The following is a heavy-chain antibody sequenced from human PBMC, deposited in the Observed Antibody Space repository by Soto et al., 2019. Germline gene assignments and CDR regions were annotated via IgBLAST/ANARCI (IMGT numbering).Heavy chain of an antibody. Sequence: PGGSLRLSCAASGFTFSSYWMSWVRQAPGKGLEWVANIKQDGSEKYYVDSVKGRFTISRDNAKNSLYLQMNSLRAEDTAVYYCARVITYYDILTGYMEYYFDYWGQGTLVTVSS. D-gene: IGHD3-9*01. CDR2: IKQDGSEK. CDR3: ARVITYYDILTGYMEYYFDY. V-gene: IGHV3-7*01. CDR1: GFTFSSYW. J-gene: IGHJ4*02.